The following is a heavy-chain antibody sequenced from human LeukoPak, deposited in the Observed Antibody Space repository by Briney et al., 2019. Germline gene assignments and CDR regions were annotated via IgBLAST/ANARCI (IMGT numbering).Heavy chain of an antibody. J-gene: IGHJ4*02. CDR2: INHSGST. CDR1: GGSFSGYY. CDR3: ARGSTTVTAYYFDY. D-gene: IGHD4-17*01. V-gene: IGHV4-34*01. Sequence: PSETLSLTCAVYGGSFSGYYWSWIRQPPGKGLEWIGEINHSGSTNYNPSLKSRVTISVDTSKSQFSLKLSSVTAADTAVYYCARGSTTVTAYYFDYWGQGTLVTVSS.